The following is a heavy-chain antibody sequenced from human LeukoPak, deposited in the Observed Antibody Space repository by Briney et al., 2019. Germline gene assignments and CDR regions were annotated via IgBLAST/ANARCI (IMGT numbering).Heavy chain of an antibody. J-gene: IGHJ5*02. CDR3: ARGRPGTYDFWSGYSGGFDP. V-gene: IGHV4-34*01. Sequence: PSETLSLTCAVYGGSFSGYYWSWIRQPPGKGLEWIGEINHSGSTNYNPSLKSRVTISVDTSKNQFSLKLSSVTAADTAVYYCARGRPGTYDFWSGYSGGFDPWGQGTLVTVSS. CDR1: GGSFSGYY. D-gene: IGHD3-3*01. CDR2: INHSGST.